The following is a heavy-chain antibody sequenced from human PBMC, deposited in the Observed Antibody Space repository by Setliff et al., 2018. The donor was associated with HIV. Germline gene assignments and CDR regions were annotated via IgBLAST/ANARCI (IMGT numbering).Heavy chain of an antibody. V-gene: IGHV4-39*01. CDR2: IYYHGST. J-gene: IGHJ4*02. D-gene: IGHD3-16*01. CDR3: VNPSGAMGDFDS. Sequence: PSETLSLTCTVSGGSISSPNYFWGWIRQPPGKGLEWIGTIYYHGSTYYNPSLKSRVTISIDTSKNQFSLQLTSVTAADTAVYYCVNPSGAMGDFDSWGQGTLVTVSS. CDR1: GGSISSPNYF.